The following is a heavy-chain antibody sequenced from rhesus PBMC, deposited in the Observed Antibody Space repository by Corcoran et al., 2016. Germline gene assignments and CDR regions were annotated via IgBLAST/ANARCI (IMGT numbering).Heavy chain of an antibody. CDR1: GFPFRTYG. V-gene: IGHV3S5*01. J-gene: IGHJ4*01. Sequence: VQLVETGGGLVQPGGSLKLSCAASGFPFRTYGMSWVRQAQGKGLVWVSTINSGGGSTNYADSVKGRFTISRDNSKNTLSLQMNSLRVEDTAVYYCAKGGGSYDYWGQGVLVTVSS. CDR3: AKGGGSYDY. CDR2: INSGGGST. D-gene: IGHD1-44*02.